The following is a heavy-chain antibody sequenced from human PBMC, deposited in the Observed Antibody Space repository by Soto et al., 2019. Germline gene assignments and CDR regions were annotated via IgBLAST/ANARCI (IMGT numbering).Heavy chain of an antibody. CDR1: GFTFSSYS. Sequence: GGSLRLSCAASGFTFSSYSMNWVRQAPGKGLEWVSSISSSSSYIYYADSVKGRFTISRDNAKNSLYLQMNSLRAEDTAVYYCARGGTQYQDYFDYWGQGTLVTVSS. CDR2: ISSSSSYI. CDR3: ARGGTQYQDYFDY. J-gene: IGHJ4*02. V-gene: IGHV3-21*01.